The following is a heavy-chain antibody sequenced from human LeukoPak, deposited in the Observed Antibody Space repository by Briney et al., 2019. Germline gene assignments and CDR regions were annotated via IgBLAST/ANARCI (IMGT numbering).Heavy chain of an antibody. D-gene: IGHD3-16*02. CDR2: INPSGGST. CDR3: ASGRGSYRSYFDY. Sequence: ASVTVSCTASGYTFTSYYMDWVRQAPGQGLEGMGVINPSGGSTIYAQTFQGRVTMPRDTSTSTVYMELSSLRSEDTAVYYCASGRGSYRSYFDYWGQGTLVTVSS. CDR1: GYTFTSYY. V-gene: IGHV1-46*01. J-gene: IGHJ4*02.